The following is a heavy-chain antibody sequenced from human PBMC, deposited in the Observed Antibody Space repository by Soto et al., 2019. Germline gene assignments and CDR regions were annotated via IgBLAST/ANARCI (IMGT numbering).Heavy chain of an antibody. CDR2: ISGYNGNT. J-gene: IGHJ6*02. CDR1: GYTFTNYG. D-gene: IGHD2-2*01. V-gene: IGHV1-18*01. CDR3: AREDRDRESALVPAAIDGMDV. Sequence: GASVKVSCKASGYTFTNYGFSWVRQAPGQGLEWMGWISGYNGNTKYAEKFQGRVTMTTDTSTSTAHMELRSLRSDDTAVYYCAREDRDRESALVPAAIDGMDVWGQGTTVTVSS.